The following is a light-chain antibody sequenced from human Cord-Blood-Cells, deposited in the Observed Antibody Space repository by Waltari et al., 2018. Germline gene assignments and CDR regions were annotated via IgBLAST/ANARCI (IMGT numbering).Light chain of an antibody. J-gene: IGKJ5*01. V-gene: IGKV3-11*01. CDR3: QQRSNWPIT. Sequence: EIVLTQSPATLSLSPGARATLSCRASQGVSSYLAWYQQEPGQAPRLLIYDASNRATGIPARFSGSWSGTDCTLTISSLEPEDFAVYYCQQRSNWPITFGQGTRLEIK. CDR1: QGVSSY. CDR2: DAS.